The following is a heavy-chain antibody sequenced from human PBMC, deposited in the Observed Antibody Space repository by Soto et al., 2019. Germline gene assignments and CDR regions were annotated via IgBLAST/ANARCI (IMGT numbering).Heavy chain of an antibody. CDR2: INSDGSNT. J-gene: IGHJ4*02. V-gene: IGHV3-74*01. Sequence: EVPLVQSGGGSVQPGGSLRLSCEASGFTFTSFWMHWVRQVPGKGLVWVSRINSDGSNTRYADSVKGRFTISRDNAMGTLYLQMNSLRVEDTAVYYCARDGAQIAVPGGNYDYWGQGTLVTVSS. CDR1: GFTFTSFW. D-gene: IGHD1-26*01. CDR3: ARDGAQIAVPGGNYDY.